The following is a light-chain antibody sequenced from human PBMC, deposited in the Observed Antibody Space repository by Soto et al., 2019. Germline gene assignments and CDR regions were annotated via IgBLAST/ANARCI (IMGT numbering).Light chain of an antibody. CDR3: QQFGSSPRT. CDR2: GAS. CDR1: ETVSSI. V-gene: IGKV3-20*01. J-gene: IGKJ4*02. Sequence: EIRMSQSPATLSVSQEEIATLSCRASETVSSILACYQQKPGKATRLLIYGASSMASGIPDRFSGSGSGTDFTLTISRLEPEDFAMYYCQQFGSSPRTFGGGSKVDIK.